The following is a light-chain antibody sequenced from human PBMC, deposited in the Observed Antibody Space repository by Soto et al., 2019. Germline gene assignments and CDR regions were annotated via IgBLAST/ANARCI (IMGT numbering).Light chain of an antibody. CDR2: DAS. J-gene: IGKJ1*01. CDR3: QQYNKWPPRT. V-gene: IGKV3-15*01. Sequence: EIVMTQSPATLSVSPGERATLSCRASQSVSSNLAWYQQKPGQAPRLLIYDASTRATGIPARFSGSGSGTEFTLTISSLQSEDLAVYYCQQYNKWPPRTFGQGTKVEIK. CDR1: QSVSSN.